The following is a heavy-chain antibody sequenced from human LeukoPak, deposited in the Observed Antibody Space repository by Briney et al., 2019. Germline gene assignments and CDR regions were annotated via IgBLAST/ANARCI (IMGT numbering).Heavy chain of an antibody. CDR3: AKFRWYVHYFDY. D-gene: IGHD6-13*01. CDR1: GFTVSDYS. J-gene: IGHJ4*02. Sequence: QPGGSLRLSCAASGFTVSDYSMSWVRRAPGKGLEWVSVIYSSSDTYYADSVKGRFTISRDNSKNTVYLRMNSLRAEDTAVYYCAKFRWYVHYFDYWGQGTLVTVSS. V-gene: IGHV3-53*01. CDR2: IYSSSDT.